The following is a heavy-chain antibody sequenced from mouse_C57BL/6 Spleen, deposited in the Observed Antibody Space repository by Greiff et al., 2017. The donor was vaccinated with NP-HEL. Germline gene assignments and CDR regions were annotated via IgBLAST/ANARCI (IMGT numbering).Heavy chain of an antibody. CDR3: ARGIYYYGSRDY. CDR1: GYTFTSYW. Sequence: VQLQQPGAELVRPGSSVKLSCKASGYTFTSYWMDWVKQRPGQGLEWIGNIYPSDSETHYNQKFKDKATLTVDKSSSTAYMQLSSLTSEDSAVYYCARGIYYYGSRDYWGQGTTLTVSS. V-gene: IGHV1-61*01. J-gene: IGHJ2*01. D-gene: IGHD1-1*01. CDR2: IYPSDSET.